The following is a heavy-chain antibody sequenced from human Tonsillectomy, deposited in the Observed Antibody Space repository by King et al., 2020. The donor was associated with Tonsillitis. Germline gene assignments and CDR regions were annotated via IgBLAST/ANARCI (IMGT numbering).Heavy chain of an antibody. V-gene: IGHV4-30-4*07. CDR2: IYYSGST. CDR3: ARVHDSSGYQPTTPYMDV. CDR1: GGSINRGGYS. D-gene: IGHD3-22*01. Sequence: VQLQESGPGLVKPSQTLSLTCAVPGGSINRGGYSWSWIRQPPGKGLEWIGYIYYSGSTYYNPSLKSRVTISVNTSKNQLSLNLSSVTAADTAVYYCARVHDSSGYQPTTPYMDVWGQGTTVTVSS. J-gene: IGHJ6*02.